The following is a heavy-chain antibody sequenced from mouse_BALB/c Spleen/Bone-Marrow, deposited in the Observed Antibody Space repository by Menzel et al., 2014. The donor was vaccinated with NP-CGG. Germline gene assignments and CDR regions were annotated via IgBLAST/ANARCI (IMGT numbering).Heavy chain of an antibody. CDR2: IDPANGNT. Sequence: EVQLVESGAELVKPGASVKLSCTASGFNIKDTYMHWVKQRPEQGLEWIGRIDPANGNTKYDPKFQGKATITADTSSNIAYLHLSSLTSEDTAVYYCARYRYYGSSYAMDYWGQGTSVTVSS. CDR3: ARYRYYGSSYAMDY. D-gene: IGHD1-1*01. J-gene: IGHJ4*01. V-gene: IGHV14-3*02. CDR1: GFNIKDTY.